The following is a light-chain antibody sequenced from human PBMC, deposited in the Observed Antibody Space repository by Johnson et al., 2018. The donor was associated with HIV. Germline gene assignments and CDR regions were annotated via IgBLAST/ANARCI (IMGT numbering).Light chain of an antibody. CDR2: DNN. CDR3: GTWDSSLSAHV. V-gene: IGLV1-51*01. Sequence: QSMLTQPPSVSAAPGQKVTISCSGSSSNIGNNYVSWYQQLPGTAPKLLIYDNNKRPSGIPDRISGSKSGTSATLGITGLQTGDEADYYCGTWDSSLSAHVFGTGTKVSVL. CDR1: SSNIGNNY. J-gene: IGLJ1*01.